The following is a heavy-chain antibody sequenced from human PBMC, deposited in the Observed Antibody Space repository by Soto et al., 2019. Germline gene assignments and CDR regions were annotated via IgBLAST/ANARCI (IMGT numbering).Heavy chain of an antibody. CDR3: ARDTGHYDSSGYYYYYYGMDV. CDR1: GGAFSSNT. CDR2: IIPILGIA. Sequence: SVKVSCKDSGGAFSSNTISWVRQAPGQGLEWMGRIIPILGIANYAQKFQGRVTITADKSTSTAYMELSSLRSEDTAVYYCARDTGHYDSSGYYYYYYGMDVWGQGTTVTV. V-gene: IGHV1-69*04. J-gene: IGHJ6*02. D-gene: IGHD3-22*01.